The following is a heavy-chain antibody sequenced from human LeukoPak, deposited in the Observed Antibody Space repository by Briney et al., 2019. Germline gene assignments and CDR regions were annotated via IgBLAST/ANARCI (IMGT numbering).Heavy chain of an antibody. J-gene: IGHJ6*03. D-gene: IGHD3-10*02. V-gene: IGHV3-21*01. CDR2: ISSSSSYI. Sequence: GGSLRLSCAASGFTFSSYSMNWVRQAPGKGLEWVSSISSSSSYIYYADSVKGRFTISRDNAKNSLYLQMNSLRAEDTAVYYCARDMLGDYDYMDVWGKGTTVTVSS. CDR1: GFTFSSYS. CDR3: ARDMLGDYDYMDV.